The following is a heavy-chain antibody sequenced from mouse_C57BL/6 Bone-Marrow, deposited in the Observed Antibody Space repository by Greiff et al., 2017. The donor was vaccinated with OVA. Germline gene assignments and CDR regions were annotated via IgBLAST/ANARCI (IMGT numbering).Heavy chain of an antibody. CDR2: IYPRSGNT. Sequence: VKLMESGAELASPGASVKLSCKASGYTFTSYGISWVKQRTGQGLEWIGEIYPRSGNTYYNEKFKGKATLTADKSSSTAYMELRSLTSEDSAVYFCAREGITLRDYWGQGTSVTVSS. CDR1: GYTFTSYG. J-gene: IGHJ4*01. D-gene: IGHD1-1*01. CDR3: AREGITLRDY. V-gene: IGHV1-81*01.